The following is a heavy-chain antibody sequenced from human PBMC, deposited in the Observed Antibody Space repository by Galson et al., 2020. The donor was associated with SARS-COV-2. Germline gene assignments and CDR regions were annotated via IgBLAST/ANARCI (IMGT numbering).Heavy chain of an antibody. CDR2: IYHTGSI. D-gene: IGHD2-21*02. CDR3: ARGQYVLHKTAFFGQKRFLYHGLDV. J-gene: IGHJ6*02. CDR1: TGSSSNLY. Sequence: SQSSETLSLTCAAYTGSSSNLYLAWIRQAPGKGPEWIGEIYHTGSIYYNTSLMGRAIITGDTSRREFSLRLQSVTAADTAVYFCARGQYVLHKTAFFGQKRFLYHGLDVWGQGTAVTVSS. V-gene: IGHV4-34*01.